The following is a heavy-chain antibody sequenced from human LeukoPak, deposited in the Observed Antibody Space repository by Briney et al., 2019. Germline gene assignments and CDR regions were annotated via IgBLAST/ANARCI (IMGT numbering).Heavy chain of an antibody. J-gene: IGHJ4*02. D-gene: IGHD3/OR15-3a*01. Sequence: PGGSLRLSCAASGFTFSTYTMNWVRQAPGKGLEWVSSISSSSTYIYYADSVKGRFTISRDNAKNSLYLQINSLRAEDTAVYSFARELFLGGLWGQGTLVTVSS. CDR1: GFTFSTYT. CDR3: ARELFLGGL. V-gene: IGHV3-21*01. CDR2: ISSSSTYI.